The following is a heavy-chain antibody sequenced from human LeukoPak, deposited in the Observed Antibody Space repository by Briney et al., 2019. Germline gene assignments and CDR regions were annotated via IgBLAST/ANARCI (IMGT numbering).Heavy chain of an antibody. CDR3: ARFFVSYGVLE. Sequence: SETLSLTCTLSGGSISRYYWSWIRQPPGKRLEWIGYIYYSGSTNYNPSLKSRVTISVDTSKNQYSLKLSSVTAADTAVYYCARFFVSYGVLEWGRGTLVSVSS. D-gene: IGHD5-18*01. CDR2: IYYSGST. V-gene: IGHV4-59*01. CDR1: GGSISRYY. J-gene: IGHJ4*02.